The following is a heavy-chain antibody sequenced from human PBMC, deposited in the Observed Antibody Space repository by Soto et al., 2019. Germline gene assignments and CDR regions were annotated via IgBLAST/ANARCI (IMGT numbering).Heavy chain of an antibody. CDR3: ARDLSGYYYGMDV. V-gene: IGHV4-34*01. CDR1: GGSFSGYF. CDR2: INHSGST. J-gene: IGHJ6*02. Sequence: XATLSLACAVYGGSFSGYFWNWVGQPPGKGLEWIGEINHSGSTKYNPSLKSRVTLSVDTSKNQFSLRVFSVTAADTAVYYCARDLSGYYYGMDVWGQRTTVTVSS.